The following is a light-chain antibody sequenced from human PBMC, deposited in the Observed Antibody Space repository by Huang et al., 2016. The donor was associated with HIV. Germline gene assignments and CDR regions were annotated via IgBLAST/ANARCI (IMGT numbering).Light chain of an antibody. J-gene: IGKJ3*01. CDR3: QQLNAYPIT. CDR2: AAS. V-gene: IGKV1-9*01. Sequence: IQLTQSPSSLSASVGDRVTITCRASQAISTNLAWYQQKSGEAPNLLIYAASTLQSGVPSMFSGSGSGTDFTLTISSLQPEDFATYYCQQLNAYPITFGPGTKVDIK. CDR1: QAISTN.